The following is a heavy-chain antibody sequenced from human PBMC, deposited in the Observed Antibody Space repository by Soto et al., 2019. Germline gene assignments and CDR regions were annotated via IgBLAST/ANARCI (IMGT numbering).Heavy chain of an antibody. Sequence: GGSLRLSCAASGYTFSSYAMSWVRQAPGKGLEWVSAISGSGGSTYYADSVKGRFTISRDNSKNTLYLQMNSLRAEDTAVYYCAKGENYYDSSGLLLRFGPIDAFDIWGQGTMVTVSS. J-gene: IGHJ3*02. D-gene: IGHD3-22*01. CDR1: GYTFSSYA. V-gene: IGHV3-23*01. CDR3: AKGENYYDSSGLLLRFGPIDAFDI. CDR2: ISGSGGST.